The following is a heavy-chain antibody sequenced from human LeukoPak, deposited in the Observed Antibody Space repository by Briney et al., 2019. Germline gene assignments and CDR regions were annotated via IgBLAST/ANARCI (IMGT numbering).Heavy chain of an antibody. CDR2: INHSGST. CDR3: ARAQWLASFDY. V-gene: IGHV4-34*01. J-gene: IGHJ4*02. Sequence: GSLRLSCAASGFTFSSHAMHWVRQPPGKGLEWIGEINHSGSTNYNPSLKSRVTISVDTSKNQFSLKLSSVTAADTAVYYCARAQWLASFDYWGQGTLVTVSS. D-gene: IGHD6-19*01. CDR1: GFTFSSHA.